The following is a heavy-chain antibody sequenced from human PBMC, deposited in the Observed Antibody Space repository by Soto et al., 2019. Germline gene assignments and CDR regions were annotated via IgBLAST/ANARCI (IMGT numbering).Heavy chain of an antibody. D-gene: IGHD3-9*01. Sequence: QVQLQQWGAGPLRPLETLSLTCGVSGGSFSGYYWAWIHQSPGKGLECIGEINDRGSINYNPSLKRRVSISVDTSKNHYSLNLRSVTAADTAVYYCARESHDILTGPPWVWYFDLWGRGTLVTVSS. CDR2: INDRGSI. V-gene: IGHV4-34*01. CDR3: ARESHDILTGPPWVWYFDL. CDR1: GGSFSGYY. J-gene: IGHJ2*01.